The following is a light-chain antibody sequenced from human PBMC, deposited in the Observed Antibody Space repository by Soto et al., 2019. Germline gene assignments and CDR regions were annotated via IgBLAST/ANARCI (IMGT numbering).Light chain of an antibody. V-gene: IGKV3-20*01. CDR2: GAS. CDR1: QSVGSNY. Sequence: DIVLTQSPGTLSLSPGERATLSCRASQSVGSNYLAWFQQKPGQAPRLLIYGASNRATGIPDRFSGSGSGTDFTLTISRLEPEDFAVYYCQQYGSSPCTFGPGTKVDIK. CDR3: QQYGSSPCT. J-gene: IGKJ3*01.